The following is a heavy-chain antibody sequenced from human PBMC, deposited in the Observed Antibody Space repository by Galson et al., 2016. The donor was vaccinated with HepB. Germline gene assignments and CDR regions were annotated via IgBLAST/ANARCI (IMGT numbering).Heavy chain of an antibody. V-gene: IGHV2-5*02. Sequence: PALVKPTQTLTLTCTFSGFSLNSSGVGVGWIRQPPGKALEWLALIYWDGDKRYSPSLAGRLTIAKDTSKNQVVLIVTNMDPVDTATYYCAHRLRSARYCSTASCYPPWFDTWGQGTLVTVSS. D-gene: IGHD2-2*01. J-gene: IGHJ5*02. CDR2: IYWDGDK. CDR1: GFSLNSSGVG. CDR3: AHRLRSARYCSTASCYPPWFDT.